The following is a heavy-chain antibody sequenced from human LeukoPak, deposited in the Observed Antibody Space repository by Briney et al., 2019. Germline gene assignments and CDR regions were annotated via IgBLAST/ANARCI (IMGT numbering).Heavy chain of an antibody. J-gene: IGHJ4*02. V-gene: IGHV3-53*01. CDR1: GFTVSSNY. Sequence: PGGSLRLSCAASGFTVSSNYMSWVRQAPGKGLEWVSNIYSGGTTYYADSVKGRFTISRDNSKNTLYLQMNSLRAEDTAVYYCARDRRYSGYGGFDYWGQGTLVAVSS. CDR3: ARDRRYSGYGGFDY. CDR2: IYSGGTT. D-gene: IGHD5-12*01.